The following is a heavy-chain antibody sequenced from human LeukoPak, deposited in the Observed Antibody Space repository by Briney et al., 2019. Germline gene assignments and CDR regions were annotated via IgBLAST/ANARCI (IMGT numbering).Heavy chain of an antibody. V-gene: IGHV4-31*03. J-gene: IGHJ4*02. CDR1: GGSISSGGYS. Sequence: PSETLSLTCTASGGSISSGGYSWSWIRQHPGKGLEWIGYIYYSGSTYYNPSLKSRVTISVDTSKNQFSLKLSSVTAADTAVYYCARGEPAARGDYFDYWGQGTLVTVSS. D-gene: IGHD2-2*01. CDR2: IYYSGST. CDR3: ARGEPAARGDYFDY.